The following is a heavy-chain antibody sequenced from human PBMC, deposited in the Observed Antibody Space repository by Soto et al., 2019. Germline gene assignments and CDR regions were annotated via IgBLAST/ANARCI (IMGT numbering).Heavy chain of an antibody. CDR3: AREGQAPYYYYGMDV. CDR1: GYTFTNYG. J-gene: IGHJ6*02. V-gene: IGHV1-18*01. CDR2: ISGYNGNT. Sequence: QVQVVQSGDEVKKPGASVKVSCKASGYTFTNYGFSWVRQAPGQGLEWMGWISGYNGNTKYAEKFQGRVTMTTDTSTSPAHMEMRSLRSDDTAVYYCAREGQAPYYYYGMDVWGQGTAVTVSS.